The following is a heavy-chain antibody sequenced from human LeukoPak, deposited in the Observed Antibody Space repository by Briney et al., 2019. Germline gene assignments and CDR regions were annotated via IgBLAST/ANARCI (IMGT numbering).Heavy chain of an antibody. V-gene: IGHV4-39*01. CDR3: ARLLRAAYPPPDY. Sequence: SETLSLTCNVSGASIYGTTYFWGWIRQPPGKGLEWIGTIHYRGNAYYNPSLKSRATISVDTSKNQFSLKLNSVTAADTAVCYCARLLRAAYPPPDYWGQGTLVTVS. J-gene: IGHJ4*02. CDR2: IHYRGNA. D-gene: IGHD2-15*01. CDR1: GASIYGTTYF.